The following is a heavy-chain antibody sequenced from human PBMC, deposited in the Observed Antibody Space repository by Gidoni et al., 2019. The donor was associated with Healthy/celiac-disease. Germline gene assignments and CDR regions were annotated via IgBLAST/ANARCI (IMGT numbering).Heavy chain of an antibody. J-gene: IGHJ4*02. CDR2: IYYSGST. D-gene: IGHD1-1*01. CDR1: GGSISSSSYY. Sequence: QLQLQESGPGLVKPSETLSLTCTVSGGSISSSSYYWGWIRQPPGKGLEWIGSIYYSGSTYYNPSLKSRVTISVDTSKNQFSLKLSSVTAADTAVYYCARHLGTGLYFDYWGQGTLVTVSS. V-gene: IGHV4-39*01. CDR3: ARHLGTGLYFDY.